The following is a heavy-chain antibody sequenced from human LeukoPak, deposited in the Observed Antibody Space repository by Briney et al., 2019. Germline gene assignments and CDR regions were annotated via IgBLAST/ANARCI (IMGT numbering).Heavy chain of an antibody. CDR3: AKGGPHYGSGSYYAFDY. CDR1: GFTFSNFA. V-gene: IGHV3-30*18. CDR2: ITDDGNNK. J-gene: IGHJ4*02. Sequence: PGRSLKLSCAASGFTFSNFAMHWVRQAPGKVLEWVTVITDDGNNKYFADSVKGRFTISRDNSKNTLYLQMNSLRAEDTAVYYCAKGGPHYGSGSYYAFDYWGQGTLVTVSS. D-gene: IGHD3-10*01.